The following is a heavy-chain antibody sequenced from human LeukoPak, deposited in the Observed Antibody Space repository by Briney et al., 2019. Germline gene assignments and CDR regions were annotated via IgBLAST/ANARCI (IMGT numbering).Heavy chain of an antibody. CDR2: IKQDGSEK. CDR3: ARTDAFDI. CDR1: GFVLSGYW. J-gene: IGHJ3*02. Sequence: GGSLRLSCAASGFVLSGYWMSWVRQAPGKGREWVANIKQDGSEKYYVDSVKGLFTIARDNAKNSLYLQMNSLRAEVTAMYYCARTDAFDIWGQATLVTVSS. V-gene: IGHV3-7*01.